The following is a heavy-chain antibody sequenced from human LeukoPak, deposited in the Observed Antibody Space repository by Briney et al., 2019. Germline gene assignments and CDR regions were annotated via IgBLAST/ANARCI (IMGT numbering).Heavy chain of an antibody. CDR2: IYHSGST. CDR3: ARHPSLRFLVGGLFDP. D-gene: IGHD3-3*01. J-gene: IGHJ5*02. V-gene: IGHV4-38-2*01. CDR1: GYSISSGYY. Sequence: PSETLSLTCAVSGYSISSGYYWGWIRQPPGKGLEWIGSIYHSGSTYYNPSLKSRVTISVDTSKNRFSLKLSSVTAADTAVYYCARHPSLRFLVGGLFDPWGQGTLVTVSS.